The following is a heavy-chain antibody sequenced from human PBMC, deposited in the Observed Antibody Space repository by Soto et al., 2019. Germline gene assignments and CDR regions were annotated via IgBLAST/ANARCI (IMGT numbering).Heavy chain of an antibody. V-gene: IGHV3-33*01. Sequence: QKYLVESGGGVVQPGASLRLSCVASGSMFSGYGMHWVRQAPGKGLEWVAVIWYDGSDKYYADSVKGRFTISRDNSKNMLYLQKDSLRAEDTAVYYCAREGIGGTVFRGFCDYWGQGTLVTVSS. CDR1: GSMFSGYG. CDR2: IWYDGSDK. D-gene: IGHD1-7*01. J-gene: IGHJ4*02. CDR3: AREGIGGTVFRGFCDY.